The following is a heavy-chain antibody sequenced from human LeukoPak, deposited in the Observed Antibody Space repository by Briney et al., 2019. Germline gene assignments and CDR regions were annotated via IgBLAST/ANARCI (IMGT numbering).Heavy chain of an antibody. CDR2: TTQSGTT. V-gene: IGHV4-38-2*02. J-gene: IGHJ4*02. D-gene: IGHD3-10*01. CDR1: GYTINSGYY. Sequence: SETLSLTCNVSGYTINSGYYWSWIRQSPGNGLEWIGETTQSGTTDYNPSLKDRVTISVDTSKNQFSLKLTSVTAADTAVYYCARGPAYMWLRAGSVCYFDFWGQGVLVTVSS. CDR3: ARGPAYMWLRAGSVCYFDF.